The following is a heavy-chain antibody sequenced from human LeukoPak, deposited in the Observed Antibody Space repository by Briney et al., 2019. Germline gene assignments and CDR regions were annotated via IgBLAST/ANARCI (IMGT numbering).Heavy chain of an antibody. CDR2: IYYSGST. V-gene: IGHV4-31*03. CDR1: GGSISSGGYY. CDR3: ARDRGGYYYDSSGYCEH. D-gene: IGHD3-22*01. Sequence: SQTLSLTCTVSGGSISSGGYYWSWIRQHPGKGLEWIGYIYYSGSTYYNPSLKSRVTISVDTSKNQFSLKLSSVTAADTAVYYCARDRGGYYYDSSGYCEHWGQGTLVTVSS. J-gene: IGHJ4*02.